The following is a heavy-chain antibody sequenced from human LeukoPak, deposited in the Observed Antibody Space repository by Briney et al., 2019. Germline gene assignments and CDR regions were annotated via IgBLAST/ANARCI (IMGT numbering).Heavy chain of an antibody. J-gene: IGHJ2*01. CDR2: LYSDGTT. V-gene: IGHV3-53*01. Sequence: GGSLRLSCAASGFTVSSNYMSWVRQAPGKGLEWVPVLYSDGTTHYADSVKGRFTISRDNSKNTLYLQMSSLRVEDTAVYYCARDLENYWYFDLWGRGTRVTVSS. CDR1: GFTVSSNY. CDR3: ARDLENYWYFDL.